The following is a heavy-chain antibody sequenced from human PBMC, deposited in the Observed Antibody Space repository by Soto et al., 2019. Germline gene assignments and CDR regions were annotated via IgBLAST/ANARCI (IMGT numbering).Heavy chain of an antibody. CDR2: ISAYNGNT. D-gene: IGHD2-2*01. V-gene: IGHV1-18*01. CDR3: ARVDRYCSSTSCYSHDY. CDR1: GYTFTSYG. Sequence: ASVKVSCKASGYTFTSYGISWVRQAPGQGLEWMGWISAYNGNTNYAQKLQGRVTMTTDTSTSTAYMELRSLRSDDTAVYYCARVDRYCSSTSCYSHDYWGQGTLVTVSS. J-gene: IGHJ4*02.